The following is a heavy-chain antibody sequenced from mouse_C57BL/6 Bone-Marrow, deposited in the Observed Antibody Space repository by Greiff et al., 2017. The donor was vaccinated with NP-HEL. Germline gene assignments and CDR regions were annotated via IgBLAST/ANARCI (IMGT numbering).Heavy chain of an antibody. CDR3: ARKAYYSNYYYFDY. CDR2: IYPGGGYT. CDR1: GYTFTNYW. V-gene: IGHV1-63*01. D-gene: IGHD2-5*01. J-gene: IGHJ2*01. Sequence: VKLQQSGAELVRPGTSVKMSCKASGYTFTNYWIGWAKQRPGHGLEWIGDIYPGGGYTNYNEKFKGKATLTADKSSSTAYMQFSSLTSEDSAIYYCARKAYYSNYYYFDYWGQGTTLTVSS.